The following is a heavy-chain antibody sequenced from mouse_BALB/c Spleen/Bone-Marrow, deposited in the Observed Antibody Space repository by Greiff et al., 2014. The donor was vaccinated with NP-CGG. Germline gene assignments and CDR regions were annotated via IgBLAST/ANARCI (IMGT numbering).Heavy chain of an antibody. D-gene: IGHD1-1*01. Sequence: VQLQQSGAELVRPGASVKLSCRASGYTFTSYWISWVEQRPGQGLEWIGNIYPSDSYTNYNQRFKDKATLTVDKSSSTAYMQLSSPTSEDSAVYYCTRYGNSHYYAMDYWGQGTSVTVSS. CDR3: TRYGNSHYYAMDY. J-gene: IGHJ4*01. CDR1: GYTFTSYW. CDR2: IYPSDSYT. V-gene: IGHV1-69*02.